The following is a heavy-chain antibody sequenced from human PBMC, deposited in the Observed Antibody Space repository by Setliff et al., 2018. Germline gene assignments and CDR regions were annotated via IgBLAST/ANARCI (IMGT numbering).Heavy chain of an antibody. CDR1: GGFTSSFY. Sequence: SETLSLTCTISGGFTSSFYWSWIRQAPGKGLEWIGYVDHSGSTNFSPSLKSRGTISVDTSKTQVSLTLTSVTAADTAVYYCARDRSAYSYGLDVWGQGTTVTVSS. CDR2: VDHSGST. CDR3: ARDRSAYSYGLDV. D-gene: IGHD2-15*01. J-gene: IGHJ6*02. V-gene: IGHV4-59*01.